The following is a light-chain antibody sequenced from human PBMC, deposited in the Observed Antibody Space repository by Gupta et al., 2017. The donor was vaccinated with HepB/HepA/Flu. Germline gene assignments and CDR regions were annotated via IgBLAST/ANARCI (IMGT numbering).Light chain of an antibody. Sequence: SVLTQPPSVSAAPGRTVPLSSTARSSNIGAGYDVHWYQQLPGTAPKLLIYKNSNRPSGVPDRFSGSKSGTSGSLAITGLQAEDEADYYCQSYDSSLSAYVFGVGTKVTVL. CDR2: KNS. CDR1: SSNIGAGYD. CDR3: QSYDSSLSAYV. V-gene: IGLV1-40*01. J-gene: IGLJ1*01.